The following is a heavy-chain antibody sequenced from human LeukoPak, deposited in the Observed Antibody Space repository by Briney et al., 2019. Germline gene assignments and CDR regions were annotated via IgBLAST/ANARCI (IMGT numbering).Heavy chain of an antibody. Sequence: SVKVSCKASGGTFSSYAISLVRRAPGQGLEWMGRIIPILGIANYAQKFQGRVTITADKSTSTAYMELSSLRSEDTAVYYCARARGNRGYDDYWGQGTLVTVSS. CDR3: ARARGNRGYDDY. D-gene: IGHD5-18*01. CDR1: GGTFSSYA. CDR2: IIPILGIA. V-gene: IGHV1-69*04. J-gene: IGHJ4*02.